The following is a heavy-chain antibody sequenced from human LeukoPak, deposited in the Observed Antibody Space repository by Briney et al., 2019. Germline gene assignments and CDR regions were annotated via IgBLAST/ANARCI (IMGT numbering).Heavy chain of an antibody. CDR3: TTEYYGGFDY. CDR2: IKSKTDGRTT. Sequence: GGSLRLSCAASGFTFSNAWMNWVRQAPGKGLEWVGRIKSKTDGRTTDYAAPVKGRFTISRDDSKRTVYLQMNSLKTEDTAVYFCTTEYYGGFDYWGQGTLVTVSS. J-gene: IGHJ4*02. D-gene: IGHD3-16*01. CDR1: GFTFSNAW. V-gene: IGHV3-15*07.